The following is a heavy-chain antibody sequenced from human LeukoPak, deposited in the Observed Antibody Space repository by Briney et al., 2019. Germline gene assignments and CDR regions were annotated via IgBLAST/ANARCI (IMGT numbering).Heavy chain of an antibody. V-gene: IGHV3-48*03. CDR1: GFTFRSYE. J-gene: IGHJ5*02. CDR3: ARGGSGWT. CDR2: ISSSATTV. Sequence: GGSLRLSCAASGFTFRSYEMNWVRQAPGKGLEWVSYISSSATTVYYADSVKGRFTISRDNAKNSLYLQMNSLRAEDTAVYYCARGGSGWTWGQGTLVTVSS. D-gene: IGHD6-19*01.